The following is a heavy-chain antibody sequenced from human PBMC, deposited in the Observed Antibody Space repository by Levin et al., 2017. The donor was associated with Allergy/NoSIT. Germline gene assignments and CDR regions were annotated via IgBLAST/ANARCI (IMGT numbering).Heavy chain of an antibody. CDR3: ARDKGGSSGYFDY. CDR1: GFTFSDYY. Sequence: PGGSLRLSCAASGFTFSDYYMSWIRQAPGKGLEWVSYISSSSSYTNYADSVKGRFTISRDNAKNSLYLQMNSLRAEDTAVYYCARDKGGSSGYFDYWGQGTLVTVSS. D-gene: IGHD6-19*01. CDR2: ISSSSSYT. V-gene: IGHV3-11*05. J-gene: IGHJ4*02.